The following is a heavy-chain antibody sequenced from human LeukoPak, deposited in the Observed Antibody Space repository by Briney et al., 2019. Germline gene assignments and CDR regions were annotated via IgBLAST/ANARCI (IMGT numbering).Heavy chain of an antibody. Sequence: SVKVSCKAPGYTFTSYGISWVRQAPGQGLEWMGRIIPIFGTANYAQKFQGRVTITTDESTSTAYMELSSLRSEDTAVYYCRVVVNPFDYWGQGTLVTVSS. CDR1: GYTFTSYG. CDR2: IIPIFGTA. V-gene: IGHV1-69*05. J-gene: IGHJ4*02. CDR3: RVVVNPFDY. D-gene: IGHD3-22*01.